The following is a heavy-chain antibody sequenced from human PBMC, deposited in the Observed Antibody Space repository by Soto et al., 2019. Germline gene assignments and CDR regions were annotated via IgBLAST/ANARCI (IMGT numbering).Heavy chain of an antibody. CDR1: GYTFTSYG. Sequence: QVQLVQSGAEVKKPGASVKVSCKASGYTFTSYGISWVRQAPGQGLEWMGWISAYNGNTNYAQKLQGRVTMTTDTTTSTGYMEPRSLGSEDTGVYYWARESSRSCHDYWGQGTLVTVSS. V-gene: IGHV1-18*01. CDR2: ISAYNGNT. J-gene: IGHJ4*02. CDR3: ARESSRSCHDY. D-gene: IGHD6-13*01.